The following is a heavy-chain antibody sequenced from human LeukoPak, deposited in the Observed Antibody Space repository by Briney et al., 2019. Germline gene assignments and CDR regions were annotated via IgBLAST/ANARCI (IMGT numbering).Heavy chain of an antibody. D-gene: IGHD2-2*01. CDR2: IYHSGST. J-gene: IGHJ4*02. V-gene: IGHV4-38-2*02. Sequence: SETLSLTCTVSGYSISSGYYWGWIRQPPGKGLEWIGSIYHSGSTYYNPSLKSRVTISVDTSKNQFSLKLSSVTAADTAVYYCGRQGQYCSSTSCYLGYWGQGTLVTVSS. CDR1: GYSISSGYY. CDR3: GRQGQYCSSTSCYLGY.